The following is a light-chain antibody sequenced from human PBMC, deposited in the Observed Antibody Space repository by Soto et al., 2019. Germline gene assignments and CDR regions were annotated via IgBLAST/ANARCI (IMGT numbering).Light chain of an antibody. J-gene: IGKJ1*01. CDR1: KGIRND. CDR3: LQDYNYPWT. V-gene: IGKV1-6*01. CDR2: AAS. Sequence: AIQMTQSPSSLSASVGARVTITCRAIKGIRNDLGWYQQNPGKAPKLLIYAASSIQTGVPSRFSGSGSGTDFTLTNSSLQPEDFATYYCLQDYNYPWTFGQGTKVEIK.